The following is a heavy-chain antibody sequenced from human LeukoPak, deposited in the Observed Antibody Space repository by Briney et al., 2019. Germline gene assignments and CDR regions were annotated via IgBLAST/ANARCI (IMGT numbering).Heavy chain of an antibody. V-gene: IGHV4-38-2*02. CDR2: IYHSGST. CDR3: ARERYCSGGSCYPDY. D-gene: IGHD2-15*01. CDR1: GYSISSGYY. J-gene: IGHJ4*02. Sequence: PSETLSLTCTVSGYSISSGYYWGWIRQPPGKGLEWIGSIYHSGSTYYNPSLKSRVTISVDTSKNQFSLKLSSVTAADTAVYYCARERYCSGGSCYPDYWGQGTLVTVSS.